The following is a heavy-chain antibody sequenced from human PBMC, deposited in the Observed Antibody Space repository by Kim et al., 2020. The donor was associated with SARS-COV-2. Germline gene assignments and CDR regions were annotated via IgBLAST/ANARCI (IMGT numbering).Heavy chain of an antibody. CDR3: ATRRGY. J-gene: IGHJ4*02. Sequence: NHSRSTNYTPSLTSRVTISVDTSKNQVSLRLSSVTAADTAVYYCATRRGYWGQGTLVTVSS. D-gene: IGHD3-10*01. CDR2: NHSRST. V-gene: IGHV4-34*01.